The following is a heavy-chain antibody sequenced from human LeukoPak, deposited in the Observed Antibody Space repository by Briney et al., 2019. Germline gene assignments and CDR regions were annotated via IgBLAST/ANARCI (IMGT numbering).Heavy chain of an antibody. D-gene: IGHD3-10*01. Sequence: GGSLRLSCAASGFTFSSYAMSWVRQAPGKGLEWVSAISGSGGSTYYADSVKGRFTISRDNSKNTLYLQMNSLRAEDTAVYYCANYPMSRYGSGIYYFDYWGQGTLVTVSS. CDR3: ANYPMSRYGSGIYYFDY. V-gene: IGHV3-23*01. CDR2: ISGSGGST. J-gene: IGHJ4*02. CDR1: GFTFSSYA.